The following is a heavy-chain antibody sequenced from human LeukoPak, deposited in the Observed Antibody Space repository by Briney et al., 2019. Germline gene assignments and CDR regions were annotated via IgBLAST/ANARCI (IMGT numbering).Heavy chain of an antibody. J-gene: IGHJ3*02. D-gene: IGHD3-10*01. CDR1: GGSISSGGYY. CDR3: ARAITMVRGLLSGAFDI. V-gene: IGHV4-31*03. Sequence: SETLSLTCTVSGGSISSGGYYWSWIRQHPGKGLEWIGYIYYSGSTYYNPSLKSRVTISVDTSKNQFSLKLSSVTAPDTAVYYCARAITMVRGLLSGAFDIWGQGTMVTVSS. CDR2: IYYSGST.